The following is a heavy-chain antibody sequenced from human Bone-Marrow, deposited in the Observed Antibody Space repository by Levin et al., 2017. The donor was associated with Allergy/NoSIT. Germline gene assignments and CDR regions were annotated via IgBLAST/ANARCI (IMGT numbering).Heavy chain of an antibody. V-gene: IGHV3-30-3*01. CDR2: ISYDGSNK. CDR3: ARGITMIPVFEDDFDY. J-gene: IGHJ4*02. Sequence: GGSLRLSCAASGFTFSSYAMHWVRQAPGKGLEWVAVISYDGSNKYYADSVKGRFTISRDNSKNTLYLQMNSLRAEDTAVYYCARGITMIPVFEDDFDYWGQGTLVTVSS. CDR1: GFTFSSYA. D-gene: IGHD3-22*01.